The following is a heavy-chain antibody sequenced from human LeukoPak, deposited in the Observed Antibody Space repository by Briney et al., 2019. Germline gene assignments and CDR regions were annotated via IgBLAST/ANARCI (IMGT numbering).Heavy chain of an antibody. Sequence: ASVKVSCKASGYTFTSYGISWVRQAPGQGVEWMGWISAYNGNTNYAQKLQGRVTMTTDTSTSTAYMELRSLRSDDTAVYYCARYCSGGSCLKLFDYWGQGTLVTVSS. J-gene: IGHJ4*02. CDR3: ARYCSGGSCLKLFDY. D-gene: IGHD2-15*01. V-gene: IGHV1-18*01. CDR2: ISAYNGNT. CDR1: GYTFTSYG.